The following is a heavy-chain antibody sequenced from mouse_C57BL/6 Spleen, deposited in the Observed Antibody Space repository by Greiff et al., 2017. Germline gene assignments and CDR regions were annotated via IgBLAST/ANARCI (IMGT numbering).Heavy chain of an antibody. Sequence: QVQLKESGPGLVQPSQSLSITCTASGFSLTSYGVHWVRQSPGKGLEWLGVIWSGGSTDYNAAFISSLSISKDNSKGQVFFKMNRLQANDTAIYYCARREVYYYGSSPLYYALDYWGQGTSVTVSS. CDR2: IWSGGST. CDR3: ARREVYYYGSSPLYYALDY. D-gene: IGHD1-1*01. J-gene: IGHJ4*01. CDR1: GFSLTSYG. V-gene: IGHV2-2*02.